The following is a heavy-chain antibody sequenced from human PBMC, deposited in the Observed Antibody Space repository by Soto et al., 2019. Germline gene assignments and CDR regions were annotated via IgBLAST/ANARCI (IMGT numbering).Heavy chain of an antibody. V-gene: IGHV3-30-3*01. Sequence: LRLSCAASGFTFSSYAMHWVRQAPGKGLEWVAVISYDGSNKYYADSVKGRFTISRDNSKNTLYLQMNSLRAEDTAVYYCARDEPIAVAPYYYYGMDVWGQGTTVTVSS. D-gene: IGHD6-19*01. CDR1: GFTFSSYA. CDR2: ISYDGSNK. CDR3: ARDEPIAVAPYYYYGMDV. J-gene: IGHJ6*02.